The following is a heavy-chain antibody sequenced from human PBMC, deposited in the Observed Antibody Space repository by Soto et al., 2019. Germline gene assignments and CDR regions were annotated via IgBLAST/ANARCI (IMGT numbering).Heavy chain of an antibody. Sequence: QVQLVQPGPEVKKPGASVTVSCKTSGYTFTDHGIDWVRQAPGQGLEWVGWVSSYNGNTNYAYNLKDRVIMTTDASTSTAYMELRGLRSDDTAVYYCAREVEGSYSPADFWGQGTPVTVSS. CDR1: GYTFTDHG. V-gene: IGHV1-18*01. CDR3: AREVEGSYSPADF. CDR2: VSSYNGNT. D-gene: IGHD3-10*01. J-gene: IGHJ4*02.